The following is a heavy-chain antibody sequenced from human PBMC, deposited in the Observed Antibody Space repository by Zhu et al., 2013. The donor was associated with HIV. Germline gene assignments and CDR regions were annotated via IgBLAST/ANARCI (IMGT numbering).Heavy chain of an antibody. J-gene: IGHJ4*02. CDR3: ARGEDSSIWYSLFDF. CDR2: INPSGGII. V-gene: IGHV1-46*01. CDR1: GETFPNYY. D-gene: IGHD6-13*01. Sequence: QVQLVQSGAEVKKPGASVKVSCKASGETFPNYYTHWVRQAPGQGLEWMGIINPSGGIINYAQKFQDRVIMTRDTSTSTIYMELSNLRSEDTAVYYCARGEDSSIWYSLFDFWGQGTLVTVSS.